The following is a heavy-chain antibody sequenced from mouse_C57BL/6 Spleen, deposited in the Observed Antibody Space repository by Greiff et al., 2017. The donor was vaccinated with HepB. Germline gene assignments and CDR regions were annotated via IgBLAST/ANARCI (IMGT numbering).Heavy chain of an antibody. CDR3: ARAYGNSLAY. D-gene: IGHD2-10*02. CDR2: ISDGGSYT. Sequence: EVKVVESGGGLVKPGGSLKLSCAASGFTFSSYAMSWVRQTPEKRLEWVATISDGGSYTYYPDNVKGRFTISRDNAKNNLYLQMSHLKSEDTAMYYCARAYGNSLAYWGQGTLVTVSA. V-gene: IGHV5-4*03. CDR1: GFTFSSYA. J-gene: IGHJ3*01.